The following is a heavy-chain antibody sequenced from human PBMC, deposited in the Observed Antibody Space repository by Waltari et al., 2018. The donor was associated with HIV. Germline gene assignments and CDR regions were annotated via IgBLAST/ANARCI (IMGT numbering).Heavy chain of an antibody. CDR2: FYPGDSNT. D-gene: IGHD3-22*01. CDR1: GYSFTNYS. Sequence: EVQLVQSGAAVKKPGESLKIPCTGSGYSFTNYSIGRGRQTPGKGLEWMGIFYPGDSNTRYSPSFQGQVTISADKSISTAYLQWSSLKASDTAMYYCARGPYYYDSSGYYYFDYWGQGTLVTVSS. J-gene: IGHJ4*02. CDR3: ARGPYYYDSSGYYYFDY. V-gene: IGHV5-51*03.